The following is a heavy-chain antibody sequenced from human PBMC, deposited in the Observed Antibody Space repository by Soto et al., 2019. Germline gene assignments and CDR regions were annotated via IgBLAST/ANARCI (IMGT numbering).Heavy chain of an antibody. CDR2: IIPIFGTA. Sequence: QVQLVQSGAEVKKPGSSVKVSCKASGGTFSSYAISWVRQAPGQGLEWMGGIIPIFGTANYAQKFQGRVTITADESTSTAYMELSSLRSEDTAVYYCARDLLSSGYPGYYYYYGMDVWGQGTTVTDSS. CDR3: ARDLLSSGYPGYYYYYGMDV. D-gene: IGHD3-22*01. V-gene: IGHV1-69*01. CDR1: GGTFSSYA. J-gene: IGHJ6*02.